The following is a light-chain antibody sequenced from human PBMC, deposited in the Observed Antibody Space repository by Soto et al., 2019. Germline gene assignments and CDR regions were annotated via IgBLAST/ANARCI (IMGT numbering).Light chain of an antibody. CDR2: DVN. J-gene: IGLJ2*01. Sequence: QSALTQPASVSGSPGQSITISCTGTSSDIGAYNFVSWYQQHPGKAPKLMLYDVNIRPSGVANRFSGSKSGNTDSLTTSGLQAEDEADYYCTSWTTSTNMIFGGGTKLTVL. CDR1: SSDIGAYNF. CDR3: TSWTTSTNMI. V-gene: IGLV2-14*03.